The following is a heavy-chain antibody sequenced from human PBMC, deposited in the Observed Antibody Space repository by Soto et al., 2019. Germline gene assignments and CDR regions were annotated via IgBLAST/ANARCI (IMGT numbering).Heavy chain of an antibody. CDR1: GLTFSRYG. D-gene: IGHD2-21*02. Sequence: QVRLVESGRGVVQPGTSLRLSCVASGLTFSRYGVHWVRQAPGKGLEWVAVIWHDGSKQYYAESVKGRFTISRDNSKNTVFLQMSSLRASDTDKYHCATDGDLGYFDNWGQGTLVTVSS. CDR2: IWHDGSKQ. CDR3: ATDGDLGYFDN. V-gene: IGHV3-33*03. J-gene: IGHJ4*02.